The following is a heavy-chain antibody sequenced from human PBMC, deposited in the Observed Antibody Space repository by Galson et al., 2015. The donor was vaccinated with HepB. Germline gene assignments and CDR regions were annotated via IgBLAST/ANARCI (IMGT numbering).Heavy chain of an antibody. CDR1: GYTFSNYG. Sequence: SVKVSCKASGYTFSNYGINWVRQAPGQGLEWMGWISPYNGHTNYAQNLQGRVTMTTDTSTRTAYMEVRGLRSDDTAVYYCARGYCEGSLCSEYYYYYYMDVWGKGTTVTVSS. CDR3: ARGYCEGSLCSEYYYYYYMDV. CDR2: ISPYNGHT. J-gene: IGHJ6*03. V-gene: IGHV1-18*01. D-gene: IGHD2-15*01.